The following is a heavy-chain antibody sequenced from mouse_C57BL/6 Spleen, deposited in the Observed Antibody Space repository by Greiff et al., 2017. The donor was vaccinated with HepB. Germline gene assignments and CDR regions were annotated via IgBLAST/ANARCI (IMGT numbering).Heavy chain of an antibody. D-gene: IGHD1-1*01. Sequence: QVQLQQSGAELVKPGASVKMSCKASGYTFTTYPIEWMKQNHGKSLEWIGNFHPYNDDTKYNEKFKAKATLTVEKSSSTVYLELSRLTSDDSAVYYCARGDYYGSSYWYFDVWGTGTTVTVSS. V-gene: IGHV1-47*01. CDR1: GYTFTTYP. CDR3: ARGDYYGSSYWYFDV. J-gene: IGHJ1*03. CDR2: FHPYNDDT.